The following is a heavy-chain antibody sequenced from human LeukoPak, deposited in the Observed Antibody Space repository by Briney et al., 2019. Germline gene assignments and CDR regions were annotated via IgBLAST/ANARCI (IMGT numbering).Heavy chain of an antibody. V-gene: IGHV3-23*01. Sequence: GGSLRLSCAASGFTFDDYAMHWVRQAPGKGLEWVSGTPSGGDNTYYADSVKGRFTISRDNSENTLYLQINNLRAEDTAVYYCAKDSQYYDFWSRYNHYSYHYMDVWGKGTTVIVSS. J-gene: IGHJ6*03. CDR2: TPSGGDNT. CDR3: AKDSQYYDFWSRYNHYSYHYMDV. CDR1: GFTFDDYA. D-gene: IGHD3-3*01.